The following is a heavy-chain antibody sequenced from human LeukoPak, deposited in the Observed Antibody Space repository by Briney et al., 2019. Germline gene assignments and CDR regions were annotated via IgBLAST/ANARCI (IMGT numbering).Heavy chain of an antibody. CDR2: IWYDGSNK. Sequence: PGRSLRLSCAASGFTFSSYGMHWVRQAPGKGLEWVAVIWYDGSNKYYADSVKGRFTISRDNSKNTLYLQMNSLRAEDTAVYYCAKDQSGMIEAAFDIWGQGTMVTVSS. V-gene: IGHV3-33*06. CDR1: GFTFSSYG. CDR3: AKDQSGMIEAAFDI. D-gene: IGHD3-22*01. J-gene: IGHJ3*02.